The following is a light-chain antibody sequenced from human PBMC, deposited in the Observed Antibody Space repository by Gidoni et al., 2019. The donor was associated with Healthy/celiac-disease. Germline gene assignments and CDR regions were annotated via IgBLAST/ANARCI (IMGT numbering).Light chain of an antibody. V-gene: IGKV3-11*01. CDR2: DAS. CDR3: QQRSNWPLFT. Sequence: EIVLTQSPATLSLSPGERATLSCRASQSFSSYLAWYQQKPGQAPRLLIYDASNRATGIPARFSGSGSGTDFTLTISSLEPEDFAVYYCQQRSNWPLFTFGPGTKVEIK. CDR1: QSFSSY. J-gene: IGKJ3*01.